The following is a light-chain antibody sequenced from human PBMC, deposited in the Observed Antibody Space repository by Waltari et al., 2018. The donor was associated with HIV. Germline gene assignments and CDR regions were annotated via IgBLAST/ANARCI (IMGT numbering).Light chain of an antibody. Sequence: QSVLAQPPSASGTPGQRVTISCSRSTSNIGGNTVSWYQQLPGTAPKLLIYSNNQRPSGVPDRFSGSTSGTSASLVISGLQSEDEADYYCAAWDDSLKGGAFGPGTKVTVL. CDR2: SNN. CDR3: AAWDDSLKGGA. CDR1: TSNIGGNT. V-gene: IGLV1-44*01. J-gene: IGLJ1*01.